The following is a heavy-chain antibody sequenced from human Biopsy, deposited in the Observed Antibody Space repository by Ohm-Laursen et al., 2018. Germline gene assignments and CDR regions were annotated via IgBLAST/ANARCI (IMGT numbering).Heavy chain of an antibody. J-gene: IGHJ6*02. CDR1: GGSFNGYF. D-gene: IGHD6-13*01. CDR3: ARVPLPGIGAAYQGRFLYGIYV. Sequence: SGTLSLTCAVYGGSFNGYFWSWIRQPPGKGLEWIGDITQSGSTNYSPSLKSRVTISVDTAKKQFSLSLRSVTAADTAVYYCARVPLPGIGAAYQGRFLYGIYVWGQGTTVSVSS. V-gene: IGHV4-34*01. CDR2: ITQSGST.